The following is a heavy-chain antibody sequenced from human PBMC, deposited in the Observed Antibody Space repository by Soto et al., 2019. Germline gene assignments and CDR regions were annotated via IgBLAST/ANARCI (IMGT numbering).Heavy chain of an antibody. CDR1: GFTFDDYA. V-gene: IGHV3-9*01. CDR3: AKEGGGSYDAFDI. J-gene: IGHJ3*02. Sequence: GGSLRLSCAASGFTFDDYAMHWVRQAPGKGLEWVSGISWNSGSIGYADSVKGRFTISRDNAKNSLYLQMNSLRAEDTALYYCAKEGGGSYDAFDIWGQGTMVTVSS. D-gene: IGHD5-18*01. CDR2: ISWNSGSI.